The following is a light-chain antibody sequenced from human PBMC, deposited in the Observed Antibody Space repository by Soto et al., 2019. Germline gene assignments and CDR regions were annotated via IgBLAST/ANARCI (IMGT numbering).Light chain of an antibody. CDR1: GSSIGTNT. V-gene: IGLV1-44*01. CDR2: GNN. J-gene: IGLJ2*01. CDR3: AAWDGSLNNVL. Sequence: QSVLTQPPSASGTPGQRVTISCSGSGSSIGTNTVNWYRQHPGTAPKLLIYGNNQRPSGVPDRFSGSKSGTSASLAISGLQSEDEDDYYCAAWDGSLNNVLFGGGTKVTVL.